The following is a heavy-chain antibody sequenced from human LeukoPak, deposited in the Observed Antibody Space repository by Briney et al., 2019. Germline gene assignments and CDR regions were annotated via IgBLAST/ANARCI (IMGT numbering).Heavy chain of an antibody. CDR3: ARGENTVGATDFDY. D-gene: IGHD1-26*01. CDR2: IHYSGSP. J-gene: IGHJ4*02. Sequence: GSLRLSCAAFGLTVSGNYMSWIRQSPGKGLEWIACIHYSGSPNYNPSLKSRITISLDTSKNQYSLKLSSVTAADTAVYYCARGENTVGATDFDYWGQGTLVTVSS. V-gene: IGHV4-59*02. CDR1: GLTVSGNY.